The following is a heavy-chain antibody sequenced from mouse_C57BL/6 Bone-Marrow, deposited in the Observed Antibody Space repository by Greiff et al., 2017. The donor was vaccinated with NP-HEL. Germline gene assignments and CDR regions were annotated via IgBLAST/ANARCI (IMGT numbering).Heavy chain of an antibody. CDR2: IHPNSGST. D-gene: IGHD1-1*01. Sequence: QVQLQQPGAELVKPGASVKLSCKASGYTFTSYWMHWVKQRPEQGLEWIGLIHPNSGSTNYNEKFKSKATLTVDKSSSTAYMQLSSLTSEDSAVDYCARKRYYGSSYDYAMDYWGQGTSVTVSS. V-gene: IGHV1-64*01. CDR3: ARKRYYGSSYDYAMDY. CDR1: GYTFTSYW. J-gene: IGHJ4*01.